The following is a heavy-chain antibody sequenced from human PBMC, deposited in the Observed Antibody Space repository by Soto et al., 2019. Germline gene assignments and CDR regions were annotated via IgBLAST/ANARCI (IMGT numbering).Heavy chain of an antibody. J-gene: IGHJ4*02. V-gene: IGHV1-69*01. D-gene: IGHD3-22*01. CDR1: GGTFSSYT. CDR3: ARDGTLYDSRAYYYLY. Sequence: QVQLVQSGAEVKKPGSSVKVSCKASGGTFSSYTITWVQQAPGQGLEWMGGITPMFGTPNYAQKFRGRVTITADESTSTAYMELSSLRSEDTAMYFCARDGTLYDSRAYYYLYWGQGTLVTVSS. CDR2: ITPMFGTP.